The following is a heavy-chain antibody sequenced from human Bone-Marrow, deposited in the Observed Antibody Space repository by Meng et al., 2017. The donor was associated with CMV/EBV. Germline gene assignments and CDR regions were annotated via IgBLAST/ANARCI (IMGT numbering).Heavy chain of an antibody. Sequence: ASVKVSCKASGYTFTSYDINWVRQATGQGLEWMGWMNPNSGNTGYAQKFQGRVTMTRNTSISTAYMELSSLRSEDTAVYYCARGAGPSLYYDFWSGYPSYGMDVWGQATTATVSS. D-gene: IGHD3-3*01. CDR1: GYTFTSYD. V-gene: IGHV1-8*01. CDR2: MNPNSGNT. CDR3: ARGAGPSLYYDFWSGYPSYGMDV. J-gene: IGHJ6*02.